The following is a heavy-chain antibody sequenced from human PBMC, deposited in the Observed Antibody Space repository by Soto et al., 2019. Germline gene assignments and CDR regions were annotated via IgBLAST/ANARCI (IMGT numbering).Heavy chain of an antibody. J-gene: IGHJ4*02. V-gene: IGHV1-3*01. CDR2: INAGNGNT. D-gene: IGHD2-15*01. CDR3: ARGPGGPDGPGDY. CDR1: GYTFTSYA. Sequence: GASVKVSCKASGYTFTSYAMHWVRQAPGQRLEWMGWINAGNGNTKYSQKFQGRVTITRDASASTAYMELSSLRSEDTAVYYCARGPGGPDGPGDYWGQGTLVTVSS.